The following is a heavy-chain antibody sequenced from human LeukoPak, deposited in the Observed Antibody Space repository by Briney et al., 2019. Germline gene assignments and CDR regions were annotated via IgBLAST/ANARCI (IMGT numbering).Heavy chain of an antibody. CDR2: IIPIFGTA. CDR1: GGTFSSYA. Sequence: SVKVSCKASGGTFSSYAISWVRQAPGQGLEWMGRIIPIFGTANYAQKFQGRVTITTDESTSTAYMERSSLRSEDTAVYYCASEAMKIKHRITMIVVALDYWGQGTLVTVSS. D-gene: IGHD3-22*01. J-gene: IGHJ4*02. CDR3: ASEAMKIKHRITMIVVALDY. V-gene: IGHV1-69*05.